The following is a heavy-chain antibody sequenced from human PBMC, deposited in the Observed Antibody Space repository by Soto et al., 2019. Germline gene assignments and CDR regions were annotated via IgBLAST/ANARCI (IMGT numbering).Heavy chain of an antibody. Sequence: GGSLRLSCAASGFTFSSYAMSWVRQAPGKGLEWVSAISGSGGSTYYADSVKGRFTISRDNSKNTLYLKMNSLRAEDTAVYYCATIRFLEWLQEMGFDYWGQGTLVTVSS. J-gene: IGHJ4*02. CDR1: GFTFSSYA. D-gene: IGHD3-3*01. CDR2: ISGSGGST. V-gene: IGHV3-23*01. CDR3: ATIRFLEWLQEMGFDY.